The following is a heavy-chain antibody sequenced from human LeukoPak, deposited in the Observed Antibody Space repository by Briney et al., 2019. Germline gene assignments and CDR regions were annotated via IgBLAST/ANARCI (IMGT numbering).Heavy chain of an antibody. V-gene: IGHV3-66*01. J-gene: IGHJ4*02. CDR1: GFTVSSNY. D-gene: IGHD6-13*01. Sequence: GGSLRLSCAASGFTVSSNYMSWVRQAPGKGLEWVSVIYSGGSTYYADSVKGRFTISRDNSKNTLYLQMNSLRAEDTAVYYCASLGYSSIRRYYFDYWGQGTLVTASS. CDR2: IYSGGST. CDR3: ASLGYSSIRRYYFDY.